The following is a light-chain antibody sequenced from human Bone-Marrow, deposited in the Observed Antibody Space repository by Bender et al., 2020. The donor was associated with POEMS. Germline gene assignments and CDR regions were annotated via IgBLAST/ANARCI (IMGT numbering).Light chain of an antibody. Sequence: QSALTQPASVSGSPGQSVTISCTGTSSDVGAYKYVSWYQKQPGKAPKLLIYDGSKRPSGVPDRFSGSKSGNTAFLTLSGLQAEDEADYYCCSYAGGHSYVFGLGTWVAVL. CDR2: DGS. CDR3: CSYAGGHSYV. J-gene: IGLJ1*01. CDR1: SSDVGAYKY. V-gene: IGLV2-11*01.